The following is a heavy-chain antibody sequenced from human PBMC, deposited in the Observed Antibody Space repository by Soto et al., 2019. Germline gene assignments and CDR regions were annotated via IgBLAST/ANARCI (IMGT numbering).Heavy chain of an antibody. CDR3: AKVGSGMVRGVIWVYFDY. V-gene: IGHV3-23*01. CDR2: ISGSGGST. J-gene: IGHJ4*02. Sequence: GGSLRLSCAASGFTFSSYAMSWVRQAPGKGLEWVSAISGSGGSTYYADSVKGRFTISRDNSKNTLYLQMNSLRAEDTAVYYCAKVGSGMVRGVIWVYFDYWGQGTLVTVSS. CDR1: GFTFSSYA. D-gene: IGHD3-10*01.